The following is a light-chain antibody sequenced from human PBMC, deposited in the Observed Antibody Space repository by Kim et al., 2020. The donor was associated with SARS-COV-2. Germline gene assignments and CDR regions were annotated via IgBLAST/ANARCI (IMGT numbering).Light chain of an antibody. Sequence: ASVGDRVTITCRASQRINTWLAWYQQRPGKAPKLLIYDASSLESGVPSRFSGSGSGIDFTLTINSLQPDDFATYYCQKYNDYSGTFGQGTKVDIK. V-gene: IGKV1-5*01. CDR3: QKYNDYSGT. J-gene: IGKJ1*01. CDR2: DAS. CDR1: QRINTW.